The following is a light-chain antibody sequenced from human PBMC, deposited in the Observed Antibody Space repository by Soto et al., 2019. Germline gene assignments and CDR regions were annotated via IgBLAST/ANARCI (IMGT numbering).Light chain of an antibody. CDR3: MQALQTPVH. V-gene: IGKV2-28*01. CDR2: LGS. Sequence: DIVMTQSPLSLPVTPGEPASISCRSSQSLLHSNGYNYLDWYLQKLGQSPQLLIYLGSNRASGVPDRFSGSGSGTDFTLKISRVEAEDVGVYYCMQALQTPVHFGQGTKLEIK. CDR1: QSLLHSNGYNY. J-gene: IGKJ2*01.